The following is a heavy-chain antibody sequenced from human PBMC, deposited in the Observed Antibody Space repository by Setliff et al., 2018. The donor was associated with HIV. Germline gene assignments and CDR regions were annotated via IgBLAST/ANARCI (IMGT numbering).Heavy chain of an antibody. V-gene: IGHV1-18*01. CDR2: ISAYNGNT. D-gene: IGHD6-13*01. CDR3: ARRVQGSNWYSRYYYYYIDV. CDR1: GYTFTSYG. Sequence: ASVKVSCKASGYTFTSYGISWVRQAPGQGLEWMGWISAYNGNTNYAQKLQGRVTMTTDTSTRTAYMELRSLRSDDKAVYYCARRVQGSNWYSRYYYYYIDVWGKGTTVTVSS. J-gene: IGHJ6*03.